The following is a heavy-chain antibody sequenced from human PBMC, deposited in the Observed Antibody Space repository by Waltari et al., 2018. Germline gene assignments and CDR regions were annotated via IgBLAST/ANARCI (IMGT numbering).Heavy chain of an antibody. CDR2: FYYGGT. V-gene: IGHV4-39*02. CDR1: GDSIRLKYYY. J-gene: IGHJ4*02. D-gene: IGHD3-9*01. Sequence: QVQLQESGPGLVNPSETLSLSCTVAGDSIRLKYYYWGWIRQPPGKGLEWIGSFYYGGTNYNPSLKSRVTISADTSKNRFSLKLNSVTATDTAVYYCARRPYDISTGGFDYWGQGILVTVSA. CDR3: ARRPYDISTGGFDY.